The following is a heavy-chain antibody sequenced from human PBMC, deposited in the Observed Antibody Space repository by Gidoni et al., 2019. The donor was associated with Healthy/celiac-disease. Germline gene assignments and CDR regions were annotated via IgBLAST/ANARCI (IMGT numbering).Heavy chain of an antibody. D-gene: IGHD2-15*01. V-gene: IGHV3-23*01. CDR1: GFTFSSYA. Sequence: EVQLLESGGGLVQPGGSLRLSCAASGFTFSSYALRWVRQAPGKGLEWVSAISGSCGSTYYADSVKGRFTISRDNSKNTLYLQMNSLRAEDTAVYYCAKDPSYCSGGSCYSRPTHFDYWGQGTLVTVSS. CDR2: ISGSCGST. CDR3: AKDPSYCSGGSCYSRPTHFDY. J-gene: IGHJ4*02.